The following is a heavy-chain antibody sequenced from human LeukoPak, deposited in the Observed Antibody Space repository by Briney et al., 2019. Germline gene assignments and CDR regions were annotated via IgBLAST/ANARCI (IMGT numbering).Heavy chain of an antibody. V-gene: IGHV3-15*01. CDR1: GIKVAANY. CDR3: TTASRGSLFYYYYGMDV. CDR2: IKSKTDGGDT. J-gene: IGHJ6*02. Sequence: GESLRLSRAASGIKVAANYMAWVRQAPGKGLEWVGRIKSKTDGGDTEYAAPVKARLTISRNDSKNTLFMHMKSLKTEDTAVYYCTTASRGSLFYYYYGMDVWGQGTTVTVSS. D-gene: IGHD5-12*01.